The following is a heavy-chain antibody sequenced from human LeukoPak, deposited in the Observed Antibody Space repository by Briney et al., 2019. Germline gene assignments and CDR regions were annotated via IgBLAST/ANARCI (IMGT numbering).Heavy chain of an antibody. CDR2: IYYGGST. CDR3: ARVSGYMYYMDV. J-gene: IGHJ6*03. D-gene: IGHD3-22*01. CDR1: GGSISSYY. V-gene: IGHV4-59*12. Sequence: SETLSLTCTVSGGSISSYYWSWIRQPPGKGLEWIGYIYYGGSTNYNPSLKSRVAISVDTSKNQFSLKLSSVTAADTAVYYCARVSGYMYYMDVWGKGTTVTVSS.